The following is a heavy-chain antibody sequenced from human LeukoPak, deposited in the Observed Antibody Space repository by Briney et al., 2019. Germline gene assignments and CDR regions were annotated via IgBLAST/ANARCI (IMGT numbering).Heavy chain of an antibody. V-gene: IGHV1-69*13. CDR1: GGTFSSYA. J-gene: IGHJ5*02. CDR2: IIPIFGTA. Sequence: SVKVSCKASGGTFSSYAISWVRRAPGQGLEWMGGIIPIFGTANYAQKFQGRVTITADESTSTAYMELSSLRSEDTAVYYCARVPGIAVAGTTNWFGPWGQGTLVTVSS. CDR3: ARVPGIAVAGTTNWFGP. D-gene: IGHD6-19*01.